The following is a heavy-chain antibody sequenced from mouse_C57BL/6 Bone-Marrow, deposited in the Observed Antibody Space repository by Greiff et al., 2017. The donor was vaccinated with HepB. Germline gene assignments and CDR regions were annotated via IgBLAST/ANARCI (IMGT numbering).Heavy chain of an antibody. Sequence: EVQLQQSGAELVRPGASVKLSCTASGFNIKDYYMHWVKQRPEQGLEWIGRIDPEDGDTEYAPKFQGKATITADTSSNTAYLQLSSLTSEDTAVYYCTTRTPITTVVAKDYFDYWGQGTTLTVSS. CDR3: TTRTPITTVVAKDYFDY. D-gene: IGHD1-1*01. J-gene: IGHJ2*01. CDR1: GFNIKDYY. CDR2: IDPEDGDT. V-gene: IGHV14-1*01.